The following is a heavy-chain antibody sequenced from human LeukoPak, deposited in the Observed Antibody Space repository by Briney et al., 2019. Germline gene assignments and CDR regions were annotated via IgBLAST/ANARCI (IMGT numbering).Heavy chain of an antibody. V-gene: IGHV4-59*01. CDR2: IYYSGST. CDR1: GGSISSYY. CDR3: ARRGDYGGNSGDDAFDI. D-gene: IGHD4-23*01. Sequence: SETLPLTCTVSGGSISSYYWSWIRQPPGKGLEWIGYIYYSGSTNYNPSLKSRVTISVDTSKNQFSLKLSSVTAADTAVYYCARRGDYGGNSGDDAFDIWGQGTMVTVSS. J-gene: IGHJ3*02.